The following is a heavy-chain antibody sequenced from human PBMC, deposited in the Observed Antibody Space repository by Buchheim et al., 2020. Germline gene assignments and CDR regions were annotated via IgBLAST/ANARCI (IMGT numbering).Heavy chain of an antibody. CDR2: IYYSGST. J-gene: IGHJ4*02. D-gene: IGHD6-13*01. CDR1: GGSISSYY. V-gene: IGHV4-59*01. CDR3: ARDLMGSSWVDY. Sequence: QVQLQESGPGLVKPSETLSLTCTVSGGSISSYYWSWIRQPPGKGLEWIGYIYYSGSTNYNPSLKSRVTISVDTSKNQFSLKLSSVTAADTAVYYCARDLMGSSWVDYWGQGTL.